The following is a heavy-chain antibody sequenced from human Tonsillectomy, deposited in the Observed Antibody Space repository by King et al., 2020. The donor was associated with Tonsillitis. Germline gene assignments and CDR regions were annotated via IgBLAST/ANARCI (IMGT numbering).Heavy chain of an antibody. CDR2: IWYDGTRE. CDR3: ARDDGFNNLYY. D-gene: IGHD1-14*01. CDR1: GFTFSRHG. V-gene: IGHV3-33*07. J-gene: IGHJ4*02. Sequence: VQLVESGGGGVQPGRSLRLSCAASGFTFSRHGMYWVRQAPGKGLEGVALIWYDGTRENYADSVRGRFAISRDDSKSTLYLQMNSLSGEDTAVYYCARDDGFNNLYYWGQGTLVTVSS.